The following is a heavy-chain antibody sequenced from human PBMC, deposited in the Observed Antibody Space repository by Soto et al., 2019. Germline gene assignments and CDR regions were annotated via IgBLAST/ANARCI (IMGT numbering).Heavy chain of an antibody. V-gene: IGHV3-49*04. J-gene: IGHJ3*02. D-gene: IGHD7-27*01. CDR2: IRGRAYGGTT. CDR1: GFIFDDYA. Sequence: GGSLRLSCTASGFIFDDYAVGWVRQAPGRGLEWLAFIRGRAYGGTTEYAASVKGRFTISKDGSKTTAYLQLNSLETEDTAVYYCARSNWGSHDAFDIWGQGTMVTVSS. CDR3: ARSNWGSHDAFDI.